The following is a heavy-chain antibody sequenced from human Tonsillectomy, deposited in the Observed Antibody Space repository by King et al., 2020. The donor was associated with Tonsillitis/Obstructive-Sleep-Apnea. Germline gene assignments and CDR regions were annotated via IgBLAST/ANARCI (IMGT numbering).Heavy chain of an antibody. V-gene: IGHV2-26*01. CDR2: IFSNDEK. D-gene: IGHD1-14*01. CDR3: ARIAPGGEVYYFDY. J-gene: IGHJ4*02. CDR1: GFSLSNARMG. Sequence: VTLKESGPVLVKPTETLTLTCTVSGFSLSNARMGVSWIRQPPGKALEWLAHIFSNDEKSYSTSLKSRLTISKDTSKSQVVFTMTNMDPMDTATYYCARIAPGGEVYYFDYWGQGTLVTVSS.